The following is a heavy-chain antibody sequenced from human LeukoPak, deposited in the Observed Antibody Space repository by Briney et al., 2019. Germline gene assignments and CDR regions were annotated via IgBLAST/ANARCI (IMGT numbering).Heavy chain of an antibody. J-gene: IGHJ6*02. CDR1: GGXFSSYA. V-gene: IGHV1-69*04. CDR3: ARDTTPPAWGFYYYYGMDV. D-gene: IGHD3-16*01. Sequence: ASVKVSCKASGGXFSSYAISWVRQAPGQGLEWMGRIIPILGIANYAQKFQGRVTITADKSTSATYMELSSLRSEDTAVYYCARDTTPPAWGFYYYYGMDVWGQGTTVTVSS. CDR2: IIPILGIA.